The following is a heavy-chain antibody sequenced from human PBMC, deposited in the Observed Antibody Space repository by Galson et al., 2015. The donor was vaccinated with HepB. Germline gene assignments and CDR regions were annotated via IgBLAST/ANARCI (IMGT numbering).Heavy chain of an antibody. CDR3: AVCFSTSCYAAENFQH. CDR1: GFTFNNYA. V-gene: IGHV3-30-3*01. Sequence: LRLSCAASGFTFNNYATNWVRQAPGKGLERVAVISYDGINKWYADSVKGRFTISRDNSKNTVYLQINSLRAEDTAVYFCAVCFSTSCYAAENFQHWGQGTLVTVSS. J-gene: IGHJ1*01. D-gene: IGHD2-2*01. CDR2: ISYDGINK.